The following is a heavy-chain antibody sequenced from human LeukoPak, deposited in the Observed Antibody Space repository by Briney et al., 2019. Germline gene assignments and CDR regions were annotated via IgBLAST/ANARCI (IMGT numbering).Heavy chain of an antibody. D-gene: IGHD3-3*01. CDR3: AKDVFRQTYYDIN. CDR2: ISGSGGST. V-gene: IGHV3-23*01. CDR1: GFTFSSYA. J-gene: IGHJ4*02. Sequence: GGSLRLSYAASGFTFSSYAMSWVRQAPGKGLEWVSAISGSGGSTCYADSVKGRFTISRDNSKSTLYLQMNSLRAEDTAVYYCAKDVFRQTYYDINWGQGTLVTVSS.